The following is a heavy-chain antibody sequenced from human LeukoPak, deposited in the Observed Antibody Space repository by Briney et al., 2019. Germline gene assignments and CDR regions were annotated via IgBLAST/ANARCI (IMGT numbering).Heavy chain of an antibody. J-gene: IGHJ4*02. D-gene: IGHD2/OR15-2a*01. CDR2: ITANTRGRIT. CDR1: GFSFSTYD. CDR3: ARGGYFSFDY. V-gene: IGHV3-23*01. Sequence: PGGSLRLSCVPSGFSFSTYDMSWVRQAPGKGLEWVSGITANTRGRITYYADSVKGRFTISRDSSKDTLYLQMNSLRAEDTDVYFCARGGYFSFDYWGQGTLVTVSS.